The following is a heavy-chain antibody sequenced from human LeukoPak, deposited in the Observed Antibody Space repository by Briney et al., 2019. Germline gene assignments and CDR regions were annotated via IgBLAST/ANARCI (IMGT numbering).Heavy chain of an antibody. D-gene: IGHD1-7*01. CDR1: GVSRRGYY. V-gene: IGHV4-34*01. CDR2: ISHEGDS. CDR3: ARGRNYVSDYYFDV. Sequence: SETLSLTCAVYGVSRRGYYWSWIRQSPEKGLEWTGEISHEGDSIYNPSLKSRLTLSVDMSKNQFSLKLRSVTAADTAVYYCARGRNYVSDYYFDVWGKGTTVIVSS. J-gene: IGHJ6*03.